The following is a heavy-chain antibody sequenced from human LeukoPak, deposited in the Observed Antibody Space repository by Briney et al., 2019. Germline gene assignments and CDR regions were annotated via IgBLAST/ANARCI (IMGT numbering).Heavy chain of an antibody. J-gene: IGHJ6*03. Sequence: PGGSLRLSCAASGFTVSSNYVSWVRQAPGKGLEWVSVIYSGGSTYYADSVKGRFTISRDNSKNTLYLQMNSLRAEDTAVYYCARGTYGGNYYYYYYMDVWGKGTTVTISS. CDR1: GFTVSSNY. CDR2: IYSGGST. D-gene: IGHD4-23*01. V-gene: IGHV3-53*01. CDR3: ARGTYGGNYYYYYYMDV.